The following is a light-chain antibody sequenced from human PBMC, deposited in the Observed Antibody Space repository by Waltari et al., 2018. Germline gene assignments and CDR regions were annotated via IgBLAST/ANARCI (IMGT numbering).Light chain of an antibody. CDR2: GAS. CDR1: QSVSSS. Sequence: ETVSTQSPATLSSSPGERATLSCRASQSVSSSLAWYQQKPGQAPRLLIYGASSRATGIPDRFSGSGSGTDFTLTISSLEPEDFAVYYCQQYSNWPLTFGGGTKVEIK. J-gene: IGKJ4*01. V-gene: IGKV3-15*01. CDR3: QQYSNWPLT.